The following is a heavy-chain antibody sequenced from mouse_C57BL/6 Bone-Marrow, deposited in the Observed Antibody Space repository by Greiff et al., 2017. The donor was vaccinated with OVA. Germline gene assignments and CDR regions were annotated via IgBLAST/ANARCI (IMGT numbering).Heavy chain of an antibody. J-gene: IGHJ4*01. D-gene: IGHD2-1*01. CDR3: TRLLDAMDY. V-gene: IGHV5-9-1*02. CDR1: GFTFSSYA. Sequence: EVKVVESGEGLVKPGGSLKLSCAASGFTFSSYAMSWVRQTPEKRLEWVAYISSGGDYIYYADTVKGRFTISRDNARNTLYLQMSSLKSEDTAMYYCTRLLDAMDYWGQGTLVTVSS. CDR2: ISSGGDYI.